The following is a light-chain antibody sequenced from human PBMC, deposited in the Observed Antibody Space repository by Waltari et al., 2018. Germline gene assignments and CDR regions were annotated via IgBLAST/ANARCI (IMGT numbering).Light chain of an antibody. V-gene: IGLV2-14*03. CDR1: SSDVGDFNH. Sequence: QSVLTQPASVSESPGPSITIPCTGTSSDVGDFNHVPWYQQQPDKAPKLLIYDVTIRPSGVPDRFSGTKSGHTASLTISGLQVDDEADYYCSSDTTSGSYVFASGTKVTVL. CDR3: SSDTTSGSYV. CDR2: DVT. J-gene: IGLJ1*01.